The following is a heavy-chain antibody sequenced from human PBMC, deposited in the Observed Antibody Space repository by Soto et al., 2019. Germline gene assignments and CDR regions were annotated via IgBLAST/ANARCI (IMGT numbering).Heavy chain of an antibody. V-gene: IGHV2-5*01. D-gene: IGHD4-17*01. CDR2: IYWNDDK. CDR3: AHRRVYGDYEIPFDY. CDR1: GFSLSTSGVG. J-gene: IGHJ4*02. Sequence: SGPTLVNPTQTLTLTCTFSGFSLSTSGVGVGWIRQPPGKALEWLALIYWNDDKRYSPYLKSRLTITKDTSKNQVVLTMTNMDPVDTATYYCAHRRVYGDYEIPFDYWGQGTLVTVSS.